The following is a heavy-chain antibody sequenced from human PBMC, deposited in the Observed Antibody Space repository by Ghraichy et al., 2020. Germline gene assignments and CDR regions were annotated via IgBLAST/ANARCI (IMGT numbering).Heavy chain of an antibody. CDR2: INHSGST. Sequence: SETLSLTCAVYGGSFSGYYWSWIRQPPGKGLEWIGEINHSGSTNYNPSLKSRVTISVDTSKNQFSLKLSSVTAADTAVYYCARLGGYGRYYYYYGMGVWGQGTTVTVSS. CDR1: GGSFSGYY. D-gene: IGHD5-18*01. CDR3: ARLGGYGRYYYYYGMGV. J-gene: IGHJ6*02. V-gene: IGHV4-34*01.